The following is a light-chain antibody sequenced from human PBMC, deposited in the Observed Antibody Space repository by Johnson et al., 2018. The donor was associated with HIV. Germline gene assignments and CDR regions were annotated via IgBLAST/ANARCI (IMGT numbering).Light chain of an antibody. CDR1: SSNIGNNY. J-gene: IGLJ1*01. V-gene: IGLV1-51*02. Sequence: SVLTQPPSVSAAPGQNITISCSGGSSNIGNNYVSWYQHLPRTAPKLLIYENNKRPSGIPDRFSGSKSGTSTTLGITGLQTGDEADSYCGTWDGSLSSGVFGTGTKVTVL. CDR2: ENN. CDR3: GTWDGSLSSGV.